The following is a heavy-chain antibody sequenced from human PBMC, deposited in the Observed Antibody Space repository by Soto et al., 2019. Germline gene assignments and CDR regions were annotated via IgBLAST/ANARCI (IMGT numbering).Heavy chain of an antibody. D-gene: IGHD3-22*01. CDR2: ISSSSSYT. CDR1: GFTFSDYY. V-gene: IGHV3-11*05. Sequence: GGSLRLSCAASGFTFSDYYMSWIRQAPGKGLEWVSYISSSSSYTNYADSVKGRFTISRDNAKNSLYLQMNSLRAEDTAVYYCARDLKGYYDSSGYRTFDYWGQGALVTVSS. CDR3: ARDLKGYYDSSGYRTFDY. J-gene: IGHJ4*02.